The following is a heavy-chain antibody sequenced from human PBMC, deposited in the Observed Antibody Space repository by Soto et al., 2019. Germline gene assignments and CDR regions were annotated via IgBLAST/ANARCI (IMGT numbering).Heavy chain of an antibody. V-gene: IGHV3-23*01. CDR3: ATKQHGSRIDP. CDR1: GFTFSSYA. CDR2: VSGSGRST. J-gene: IGHJ5*02. D-gene: IGHD6-13*01. Sequence: GGSLRLSCAAPGFTFSSYAMSWGRQAPGKGLAWASAVSGSGRSTYYADSVKGRFTISRDNSKKTLYLQMNSLRAEDTAVYYCATKQHGSRIDPWGQGTLVTVSS.